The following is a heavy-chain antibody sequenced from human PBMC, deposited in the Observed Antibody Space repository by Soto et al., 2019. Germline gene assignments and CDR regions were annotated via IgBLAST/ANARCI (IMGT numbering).Heavy chain of an antibody. J-gene: IGHJ6*02. CDR2: IYWDDDK. CDR3: IHIRCGGDCLRSYSSHYYDGLDV. D-gene: IGHD2-21*02. V-gene: IGHV2-5*02. Sequence: SGPTLVNPTQTLTLTCSVSGFSLNTGGLGVGWIRQPPGKALEWLALIYWDDDKRYSPSLRNRLSISKDTSNNLVVFTMTNMDPVDTATYYCIHIRCGGDCLRSYSSHYYDGLDVWGQGTTVTVSS. CDR1: GFSLNTGGLG.